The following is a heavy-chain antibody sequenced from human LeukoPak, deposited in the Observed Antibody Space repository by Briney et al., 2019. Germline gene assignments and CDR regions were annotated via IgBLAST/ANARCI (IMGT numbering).Heavy chain of an antibody. V-gene: IGHV3-30*04. J-gene: IGHJ4*02. CDR1: GFTFSSYA. CDR3: ASIGCSSTSCYVGNYFDY. Sequence: GRPLRLSCAASGFTFSSYAMHWVRQAPGKGLEWVAVISYDGSNKYYADSVKGRFTISRDNSKNTLYLQMNSLRAEDTAVYYCASIGCSSTSCYVGNYFDYWGQGTLVTVSS. D-gene: IGHD2-2*01. CDR2: ISYDGSNK.